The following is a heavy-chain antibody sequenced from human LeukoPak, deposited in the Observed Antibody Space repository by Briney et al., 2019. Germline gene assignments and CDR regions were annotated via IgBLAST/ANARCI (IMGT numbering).Heavy chain of an antibody. J-gene: IGHJ6*02. D-gene: IGHD3-16*01. V-gene: IGHV1-18*01. CDR1: GYTFTSYG. CDR2: ISAYNGNT. Sequence: ASVKVSCKASGYTFTSYGISWVRQAPGQGLEWMGWISAYNGNTNYAQKLQGRVTMTTDTSTSTAYMELRSLRSEDTAVYYCVTDRFSLDYYYYGMDVWGQGTTVTVSS. CDR3: VTDRFSLDYYYYGMDV.